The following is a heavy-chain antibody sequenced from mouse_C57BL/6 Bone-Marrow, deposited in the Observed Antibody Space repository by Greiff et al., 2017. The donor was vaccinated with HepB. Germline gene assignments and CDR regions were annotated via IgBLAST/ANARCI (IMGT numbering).Heavy chain of an antibody. D-gene: IGHD2-3*01. Sequence: QVQLQQPGTELVKPGASVKLSCKASGYTFTSYWMHWVKQRPGQGLEWIGNINPSNGGTNYNEKFKSKATLTVDKSSSTAYMQLSSLTSEDSAVYYCARKDVYYVPWYFDVWGTGTTVTVSS. CDR3: ARKDVYYVPWYFDV. CDR2: INPSNGGT. CDR1: GYTFTSYW. V-gene: IGHV1-53*01. J-gene: IGHJ1*03.